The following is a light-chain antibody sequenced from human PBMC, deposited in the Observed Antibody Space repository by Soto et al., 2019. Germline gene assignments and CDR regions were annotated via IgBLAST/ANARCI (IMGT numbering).Light chain of an antibody. CDR2: AAS. V-gene: IGKV1-9*01. CDR3: QQLNTSPLT. Sequence: DIQLTQSPSFLSASVGNSVTITCRASQAIRTYLAWYQQKPGKAPKLLIYAASTLQSGVSSRFRGSGSGTAFTLTISSLQPEDFATYYCQQLNTSPLTFGEGTKVEIK. CDR1: QAIRTY. J-gene: IGKJ4*01.